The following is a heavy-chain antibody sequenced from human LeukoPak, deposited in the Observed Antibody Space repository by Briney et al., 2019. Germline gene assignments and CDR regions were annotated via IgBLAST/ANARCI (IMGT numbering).Heavy chain of an antibody. CDR2: MNPNSGNT. D-gene: IGHD2-15*01. CDR3: AKDFSRGRRGYYYYYMDV. Sequence: ASVKVSCKASGYTFTSYDINWVRQATGQGLEWMGWMNPNSGNTGYAQKFQGRVTMTRNTSISTAYMDLSSLRAEDTAVYYCAKDFSRGRRGYYYYYMDVWGKGTTVTISS. V-gene: IGHV1-8*01. CDR1: GYTFTSYD. J-gene: IGHJ6*03.